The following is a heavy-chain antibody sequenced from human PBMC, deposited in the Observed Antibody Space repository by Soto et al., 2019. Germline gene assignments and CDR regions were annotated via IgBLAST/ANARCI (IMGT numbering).Heavy chain of an antibody. D-gene: IGHD6-13*01. V-gene: IGHV1-69*13. CDR2: IIPIFGTA. Sequence: SVKVSCKASGGTFRSYAISWVRQAPGQGLEWMGGIIPIFGTANYAQKFQGRVTITADESTSTAYMELSSLRSEDTAVYYCARDWIAAAGTNYYYGMDVWGQGTTVTVSS. J-gene: IGHJ6*02. CDR1: GGTFRSYA. CDR3: ARDWIAAAGTNYYYGMDV.